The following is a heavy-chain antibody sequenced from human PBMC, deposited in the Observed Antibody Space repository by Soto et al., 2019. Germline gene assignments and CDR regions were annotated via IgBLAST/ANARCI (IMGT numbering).Heavy chain of an antibody. CDR2: LSKDGANE. V-gene: IGHV3-23*01. CDR1: GFILSNYA. Sequence: EVQLLESGGDLVRPGESLRLSCTASGFILSNYAMNWVRQAPGKGLEWVSTLSKDGANEHDADSVKGRFTISRDGSKNALYLQMNSLRAEDTAMDYWAKDPSTGSADYWGQGTHVTVAS. CDR3: AKDPSTGSADY. J-gene: IGHJ4*02. D-gene: IGHD3-9*01.